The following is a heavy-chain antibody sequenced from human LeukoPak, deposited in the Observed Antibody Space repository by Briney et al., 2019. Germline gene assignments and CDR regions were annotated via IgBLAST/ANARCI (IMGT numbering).Heavy chain of an antibody. CDR3: ARAIWPIYANWFDP. V-gene: IGHV4-38-2*02. CDR1: GYSISSGYY. D-gene: IGHD2/OR15-2a*01. Sequence: SETLSLTCTVSGYSISSGYYWGWIRQPPGKGLEWIGSIYHSGSTYYSPSLKSRVTISVDTSKNQFSLKLSSVTAADTAVYYCARAIWPIYANWFDPWGQGTLVTVSS. J-gene: IGHJ5*02. CDR2: IYHSGST.